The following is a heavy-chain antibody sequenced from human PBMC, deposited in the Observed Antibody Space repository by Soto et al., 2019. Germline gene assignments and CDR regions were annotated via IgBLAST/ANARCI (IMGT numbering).Heavy chain of an antibody. D-gene: IGHD3-22*01. J-gene: IGHJ6*02. CDR1: DVSISCYY. Sequence: SVLLSLPCAVYDVSISCYYWSLIRHPQGKWLEWIGEINHSGSTNYNPSLKSRVTISVDTSKNQFSLKLSSVTAADTAVYYCARGKVNSSGYRSYYYYGMEVWGQGTTVTVSS. V-gene: IGHV4-34*01. CDR2: INHSGST. CDR3: ARGKVNSSGYRSYYYYGMEV.